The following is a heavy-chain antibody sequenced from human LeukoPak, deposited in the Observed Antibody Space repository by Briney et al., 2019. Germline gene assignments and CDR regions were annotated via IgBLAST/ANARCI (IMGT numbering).Heavy chain of an antibody. CDR2: ISSSSSYT. J-gene: IGHJ4*02. CDR3: ARGSKSWFGETIFDY. CDR1: GFTFSDYY. Sequence: PGGSLRLSCAASGFTFSDYYMSWIRQAPGKGLEGVSYISSSSSYTNYADSVKGRFTTSRDNAKNSLYLQMNSLRAEDTAVYYCARGSKSWFGETIFDYWGQGTLVTVSS. V-gene: IGHV3-11*06. D-gene: IGHD3-10*01.